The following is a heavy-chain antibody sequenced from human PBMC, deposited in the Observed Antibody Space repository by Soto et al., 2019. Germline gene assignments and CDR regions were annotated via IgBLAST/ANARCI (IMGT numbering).Heavy chain of an antibody. CDR2: INPSGGST. Sequence: ASVKVSCKASGYTFTSYYMHWVRQAPGQGLEWMGIINPSGGSTSYAQKFQGRVTMTRDTSTSTVYMELSSLRSEDTAVYYCALTVTTQIYYYYYMDVWGKGTTVTVS. D-gene: IGHD4-17*01. J-gene: IGHJ6*03. CDR1: GYTFTSYY. V-gene: IGHV1-46*03. CDR3: ALTVTTQIYYYYYMDV.